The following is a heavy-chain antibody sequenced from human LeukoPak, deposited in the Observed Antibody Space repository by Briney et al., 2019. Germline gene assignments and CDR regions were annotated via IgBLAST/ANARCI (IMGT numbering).Heavy chain of an antibody. CDR2: IYYSGST. V-gene: IGHV4-39*07. CDR3: ARGYGDYDY. CDR1: GGSISSSSYY. D-gene: IGHD4-17*01. Sequence: SETLSLTCTVSGGSISSSSYYWGWIRQPPGRGLEWIGSIYYSGSTYYNPSLKSRVTISVDTSKNQFSLKLSSVTAADTAVYYCARGYGDYDYWGQGTLVTVSS. J-gene: IGHJ4*02.